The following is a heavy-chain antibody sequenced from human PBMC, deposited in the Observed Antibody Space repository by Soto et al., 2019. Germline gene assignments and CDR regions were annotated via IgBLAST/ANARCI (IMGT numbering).Heavy chain of an antibody. D-gene: IGHD3-10*01. CDR3: AKYMARGSGSRNNWFDP. Sequence: EVQLLESGGGLVQPGGSLRLSCAASGFTFSSYAMSWVRQAPGKGLEWVSAISGSGGSTYYAASVKGRFTISRDNSKNTRYLQMNSLRAEDTAVYYCAKYMARGSGSRNNWFDPWGQGTLVTVSS. V-gene: IGHV3-23*01. CDR1: GFTFSSYA. CDR2: ISGSGGST. J-gene: IGHJ5*02.